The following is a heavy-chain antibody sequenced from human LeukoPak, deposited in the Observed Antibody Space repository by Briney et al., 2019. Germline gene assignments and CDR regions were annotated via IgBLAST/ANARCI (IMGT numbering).Heavy chain of an antibody. CDR3: ARVPDTVRASRFSSHNWFDP. Sequence: GESLKISCKGSGYIFTTYWIGWVRQMPGKGLEWMGIIYPGDSDTRYSPSFQGQVTISADKSISTAYLQWSSLKASDTAMYYCARVPDTVRASRFSSHNWFDPWGQGTLVTVSS. CDR2: IYPGDSDT. V-gene: IGHV5-51*01. CDR1: GYIFTTYW. J-gene: IGHJ5*02. D-gene: IGHD2-2*01.